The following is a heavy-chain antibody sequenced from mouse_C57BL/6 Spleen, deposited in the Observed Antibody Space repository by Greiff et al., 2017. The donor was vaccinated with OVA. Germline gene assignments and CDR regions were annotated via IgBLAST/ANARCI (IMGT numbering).Heavy chain of an antibody. J-gene: IGHJ3*01. Sequence: VKLVESGPGLVQPSQSLSITCTVSGFSLTSYGVHWVRQSPGKGLEWLGVIWSGGSTDYNAAFISRLSISKDNSKSQVFFKMNSLQADDTAIYYCTSTGPPFAYWGQGTLVTVSA. CDR1: GFSLTSYG. D-gene: IGHD4-1*02. CDR3: TSTGPPFAY. V-gene: IGHV2-2*01. CDR2: IWSGGST.